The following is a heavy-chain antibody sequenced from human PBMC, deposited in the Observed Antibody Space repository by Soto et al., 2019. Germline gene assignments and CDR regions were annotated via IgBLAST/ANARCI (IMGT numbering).Heavy chain of an antibody. D-gene: IGHD3-22*01. V-gene: IGHV3-23*01. CDR2: ISGSGGST. CDR3: AKSGSGYYYLGRLDY. CDR1: GFTFSSYA. Sequence: PGGSVRLSCAASGFTFSSYAMSWVRQAPGKGLEWVSAISGSGGSTYYADSVKGRFTISRDNSKNTLYLQMNSLRAEDTAVYYCAKSGSGYYYLGRLDYWGQGTLVTVSS. J-gene: IGHJ4*02.